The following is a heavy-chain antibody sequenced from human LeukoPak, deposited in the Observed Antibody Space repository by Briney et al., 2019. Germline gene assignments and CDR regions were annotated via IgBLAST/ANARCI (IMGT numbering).Heavy chain of an antibody. V-gene: IGHV3-74*01. CDR2: INSDGTTT. Sequence: GGSLRLSCAASGFTFSNYWMHWVRQSPGKGLVWVSRINSDGTTTNYADSVKGRFTISRENAKNTGYLQMNSLRTEDTAVYSCAPLRTGFWGQGTLVTVSS. CDR3: APLRTGF. CDR1: GFTFSNYW. J-gene: IGHJ4*02. D-gene: IGHD4-17*01.